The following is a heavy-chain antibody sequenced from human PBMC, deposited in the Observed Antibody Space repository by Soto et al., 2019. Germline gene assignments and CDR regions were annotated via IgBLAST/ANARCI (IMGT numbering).Heavy chain of an antibody. CDR1: GFTFSSYG. CDR2: ISYDGSNK. Sequence: QVQLVESGGGVVQPGRSLRLSCAASGFTFSSYGMHWVRQAPGKGLAWVAVISYDGSNKYYADSVKGRFTISRDNSQNTLCLLMNSRRAEDTAVYYCAQETLWFGEWRFRQNNWFEPWGQGTLVTVS. CDR3: AQETLWFGEWRFRQNNWFEP. D-gene: IGHD3-10*01. J-gene: IGHJ5*02. V-gene: IGHV3-30*18.